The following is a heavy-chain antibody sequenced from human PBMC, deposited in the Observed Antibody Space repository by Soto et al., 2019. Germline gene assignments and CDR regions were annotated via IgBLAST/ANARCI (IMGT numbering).Heavy chain of an antibody. CDR3: AKVGRSFDWLYFFDY. CDR1: RFTFSSYA. V-gene: IGHV3-23*01. D-gene: IGHD3-9*01. J-gene: IGHJ4*02. CDR2: ISANGGTT. Sequence: PGGSLRLSCATSRFTFSSYAMSWVRQAPGKGLEWVSTISANGGTTYYPDSVKGRFTISRDNSKNTLYLQMNSLGAEDTAVYYCAKVGRSFDWLYFFDYWGRGTLVTVSS.